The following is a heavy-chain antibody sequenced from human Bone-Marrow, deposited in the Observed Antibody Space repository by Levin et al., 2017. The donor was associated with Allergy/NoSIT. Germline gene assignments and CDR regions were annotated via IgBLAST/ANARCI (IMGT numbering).Heavy chain of an antibody. V-gene: IGHV1-18*01. Sequence: ASVKVSCKASGYTFKNYGLSWVRQAPGQGLEWLGWISPYNGNTHHAQKFQGRITLTTDTFTGTAYMDLRSLRSDDTAVYYCARDHGYSGYLLEWGQGTLVTGSS. CDR3: ARDHGYSGYLLE. J-gene: IGHJ4*02. CDR2: ISPYNGNT. D-gene: IGHD5-12*01. CDR1: GYTFKNYG.